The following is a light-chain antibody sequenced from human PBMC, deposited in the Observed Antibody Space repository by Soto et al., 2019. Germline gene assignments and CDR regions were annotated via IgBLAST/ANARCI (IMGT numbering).Light chain of an antibody. J-gene: IGKJ4*01. CDR1: QSVSSSY. CDR2: GAS. CDR3: QQYGSSPR. V-gene: IGKV3-20*01. Sequence: EIVFTQSPGTLSLSPGERATLSCRASQSVSSSYLAWYQQKPGQAPRLLIYGASSRATGIPDRFSGSGSGTDFTLTISRLEPEDFAVYYCQQYGSSPRFGGGTKVDIK.